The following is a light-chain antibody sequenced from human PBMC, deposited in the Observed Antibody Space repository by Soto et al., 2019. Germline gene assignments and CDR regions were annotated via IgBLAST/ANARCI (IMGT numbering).Light chain of an antibody. V-gene: IGKV1-5*01. Sequence: DVQMTQSPSTLSASVGDSVTITCRASQSIAAPLAWYQLKPGEAPKLLIYDVSNLESGVPARFSGSGSGTEFSLTIRSLHPDDFATYYCQQYDYSRTFGQGTKVEIK. J-gene: IGKJ1*01. CDR3: QQYDYSRT. CDR1: QSIAAP. CDR2: DVS.